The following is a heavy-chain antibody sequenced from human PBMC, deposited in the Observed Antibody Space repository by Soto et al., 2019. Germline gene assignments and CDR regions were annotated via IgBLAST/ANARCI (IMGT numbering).Heavy chain of an antibody. D-gene: IGHD1-26*01. J-gene: IGHJ6*02. Sequence: GGSLRLSCAASGFTFSSYWMSWVRQAPGKGLEWVANIKQDGSEKYYVDSVKGRFTISRDNAKNSLYLQMNSLRAEDTAVYYCAREPKVGATPASYYYGMDVWGQGTTVTVSS. CDR1: GFTFSSYW. V-gene: IGHV3-7*01. CDR2: IKQDGSEK. CDR3: AREPKVGATPASYYYGMDV.